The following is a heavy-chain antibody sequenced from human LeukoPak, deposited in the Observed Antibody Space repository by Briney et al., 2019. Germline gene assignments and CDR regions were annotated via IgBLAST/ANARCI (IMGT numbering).Heavy chain of an antibody. CDR3: AKDDHGSGSYLLDY. CDR2: ISGSGGST. J-gene: IGHJ4*02. D-gene: IGHD3-10*01. CDR1: GFTFSSYA. Sequence: GGSLRLSCAASGFTFSSYAMSWVRQAPGKGLEWVSAISGSGGSTYYADSVKGRFTISRDNSKNTLYLQMNSLRAEDTAVYYCAKDDHGSGSYLLDYWGQGTLVTVSS. V-gene: IGHV3-23*01.